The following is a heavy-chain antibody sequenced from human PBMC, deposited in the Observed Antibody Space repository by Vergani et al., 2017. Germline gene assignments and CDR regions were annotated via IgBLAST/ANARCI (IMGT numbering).Heavy chain of an antibody. Sequence: VQLVESGAEVKKPGSSVKVFCKASGGTFSSYAISWVRQAPGQGLEWMGGIIPIFGTENYAQKFQGRVTITADESTSTAYMGLSSLRSEDTAVYYCAGHFTFGGAFDYWGQGTLVTVSS. D-gene: IGHD3-16*01. CDR3: AGHFTFGGAFDY. V-gene: IGHV1-69*01. J-gene: IGHJ4*02. CDR1: GGTFSSYA. CDR2: IIPIFGTE.